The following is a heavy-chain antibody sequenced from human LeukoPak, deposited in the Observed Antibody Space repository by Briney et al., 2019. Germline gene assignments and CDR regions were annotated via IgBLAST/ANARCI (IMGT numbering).Heavy chain of an antibody. V-gene: IGHV4-61*08. D-gene: IGHD2-2*01. Sequence: SQTLSLTCTVSGGSISSGGYYWSWIRQPPGEGLEWIGYIYYSGSTNYNPSLKSRVTVSVDTSKNQFSLKLSSVTAADTAVYYCARVRSGVPAAPFDYWGQGTLVTVSS. CDR3: ARVRSGVPAAPFDY. CDR2: IYYSGST. J-gene: IGHJ4*02. CDR1: GGSISSGGYY.